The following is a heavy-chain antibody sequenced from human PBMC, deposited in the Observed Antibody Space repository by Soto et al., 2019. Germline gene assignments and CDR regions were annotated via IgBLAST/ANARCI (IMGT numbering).Heavy chain of an antibody. CDR1: GFTFSSYW. D-gene: IGHD2-15*01. V-gene: IGHV3-74*01. CDR3: ARDPSRYCSGGSCYSASDY. CDR2: INIDGTST. Sequence: GGSLRLSCAASGFTFSSYWMHWVRQAPGKGLVWVSRINIDGTSTNYADSVKGRFTISRDNAKNTLYLQMNSLIAEDTAVYYCARDPSRYCSGGSCYSASDYWGQGTLVTVSS. J-gene: IGHJ4*02.